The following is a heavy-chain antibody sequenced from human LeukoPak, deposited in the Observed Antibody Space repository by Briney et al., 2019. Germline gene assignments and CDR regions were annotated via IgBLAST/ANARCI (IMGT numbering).Heavy chain of an antibody. CDR2: IIPILGIA. CDR1: GGTFSSYA. CDR3: ARDRSRPYGSGSYYEVGDFDY. V-gene: IGHV1-69*04. D-gene: IGHD3-10*01. Sequence: VASVKVSCKASGGTFSSYAISWVRQAPGQGLEWMGRIIPILGIANYAQKFQGRVTITADKSTSTAYMEPRSLRSDDTAVYYCARDRSRPYGSGSYYEVGDFDYWGQGTLVTVSS. J-gene: IGHJ4*02.